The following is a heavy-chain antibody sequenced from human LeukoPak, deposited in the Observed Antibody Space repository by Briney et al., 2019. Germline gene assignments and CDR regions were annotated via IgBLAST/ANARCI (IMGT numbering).Heavy chain of an antibody. Sequence: PGGSLRLSCAASGFTSSNAWMSWVRQAPEKGLEWVGRIKSKTDGGTTDYAAPVKGRFTISRDDSKNTLYLQMNSLKTEDTAVYYCTTEWPYYYDSSGYEFDYWGQGTLVTVSS. CDR3: TTEWPYYYDSSGYEFDY. CDR2: IKSKTDGGTT. J-gene: IGHJ4*02. CDR1: GFTSSNAW. V-gene: IGHV3-15*01. D-gene: IGHD3-22*01.